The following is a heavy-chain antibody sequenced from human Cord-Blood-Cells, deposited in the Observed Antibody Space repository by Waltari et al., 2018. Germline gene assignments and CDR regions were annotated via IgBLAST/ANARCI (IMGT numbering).Heavy chain of an antibody. CDR2: IYHSGSN. J-gene: IGHJ3*02. V-gene: IGHV4-4*02. Sequence: QMQLQESAPGLVKPSGTLSLTCAVSGRSIRSSHWSSWVRQPPGKGPEWIGEIYHSGSNNYNPSLKSRVTISVDMSKNQFSLKLNSVTAADTAVDYCARDDNGRTTSFDIWGQGTMVTVSS. CDR1: GRSIRSSHW. CDR3: ARDDNGRTTSFDI. D-gene: IGHD2-8*01.